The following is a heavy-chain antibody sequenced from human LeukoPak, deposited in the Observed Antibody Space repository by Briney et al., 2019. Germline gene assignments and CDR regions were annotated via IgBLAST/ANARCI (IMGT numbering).Heavy chain of an antibody. Sequence: GGSLRLSCAASGFTFSSYSVNWVRQAPGKGLEWVSSISSSSSYIYYADSVKGRFTISRDNAKNSLYLQMNSLRAEDTAVYYCARAYYGSGSYYNLDAFDIWGQGTMVTVSS. CDR3: ARAYYGSGSYYNLDAFDI. CDR1: GFTFSSYS. J-gene: IGHJ3*02. V-gene: IGHV3-21*01. CDR2: ISSSSSYI. D-gene: IGHD3-10*01.